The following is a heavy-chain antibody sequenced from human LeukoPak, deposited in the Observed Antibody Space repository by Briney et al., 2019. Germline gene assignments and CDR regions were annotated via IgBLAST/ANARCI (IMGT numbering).Heavy chain of an antibody. Sequence: PSETLFLTCTVSGGSISSYYWSWIRQPPGEGLEWIGYIYYSGSTNYNPSLKSRVTISVDTSKNQFSLKLSSVTAADTAVYYCARAAHDSSGYYYEGEYYFDYWGQGTLVTVSS. CDR3: ARAAHDSSGYYYEGEYYFDY. V-gene: IGHV4-59*01. J-gene: IGHJ4*02. D-gene: IGHD3-22*01. CDR1: GGSISSYY. CDR2: IYYSGST.